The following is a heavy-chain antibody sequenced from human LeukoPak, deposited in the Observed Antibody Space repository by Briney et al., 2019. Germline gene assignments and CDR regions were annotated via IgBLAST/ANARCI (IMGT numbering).Heavy chain of an antibody. CDR1: GGSFIGYY. V-gene: IGHV4-34*01. J-gene: IGHJ4*02. D-gene: IGHD3-3*01. CDR2: INHSGGA. Sequence: PSETLSLTCAVYGGSFIGYYWSWIRQPPGKGLEWIEEINHSGGANYNPSLKSRVTISADTSKSQFSLKLGSVTAADTAVYYCARVPLRFLEPFDYWGKGTLVTVSS. CDR3: ARVPLRFLEPFDY.